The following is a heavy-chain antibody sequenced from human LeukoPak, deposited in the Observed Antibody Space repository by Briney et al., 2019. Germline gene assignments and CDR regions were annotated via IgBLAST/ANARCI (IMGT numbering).Heavy chain of an antibody. CDR2: ISSSSTYI. CDR1: GFTFSSYS. V-gene: IGHV3-21*01. D-gene: IGHD3-22*01. CDR3: ARREYFNYYDSSGYLDY. Sequence: PGGSLRLSCAASGFTFSSYSMNWVRQAPGKGLEWVSSISSSSTYINYVDSVKGRFTISRDNAKNSLYLQMNSLRAEDTAVYYCARREYFNYYDSSGYLDYWGQGTLVTVSS. J-gene: IGHJ4*02.